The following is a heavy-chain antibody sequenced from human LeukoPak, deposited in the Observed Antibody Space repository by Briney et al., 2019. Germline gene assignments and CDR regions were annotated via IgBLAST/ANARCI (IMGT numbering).Heavy chain of an antibody. D-gene: IGHD3-10*01. CDR3: ARLPHRLLSESYCFDP. CDR1: GYTFTGYY. Sequence: AASVKVSCKASGYTFTGYYIHWVRQAPGQGLEWMGWINPKNGGTNYAQKLQGRVTMTTDTSTRTAYMELRSLRSDDTAVYYCARLPHRLLSESYCFDPWGQGTLVTVSS. CDR2: INPKNGGT. J-gene: IGHJ5*02. V-gene: IGHV1-2*02.